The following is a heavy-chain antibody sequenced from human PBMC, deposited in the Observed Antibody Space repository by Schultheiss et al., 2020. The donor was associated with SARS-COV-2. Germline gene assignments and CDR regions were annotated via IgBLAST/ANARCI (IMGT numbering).Heavy chain of an antibody. Sequence: GGSLRLSCAASGFTFSSYGMHWVRQAPGKGLEWVAVIWYDGSNKYYADSVKGRFTISRDNSKNTLYLQMNSLRAEDTAVYYCARERGYDSTLDYWGQGTLVTVSS. V-gene: IGHV3-33*08. J-gene: IGHJ4*02. CDR3: ARERGYDSTLDY. CDR1: GFTFSSYG. D-gene: IGHD3-22*01. CDR2: IWYDGSNK.